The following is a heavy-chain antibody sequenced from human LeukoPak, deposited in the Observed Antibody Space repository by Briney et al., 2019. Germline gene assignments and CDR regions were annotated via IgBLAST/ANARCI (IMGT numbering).Heavy chain of an antibody. J-gene: IGHJ4*02. CDR3: AKDWGNKFASGSSYLDS. CDR2: IKEDGGEK. CDR1: GFIFSSYW. Sequence: GGSLRLSCAASGFIFSSYWMTWVRQAPGKGLEWVAYIKEDGGEKYYVDSAKGRFTISRDNYKETLYLQMNGLRPEDTAVYFCAKDWGNKFASGSSYLDSWGQGTLVTVSS. D-gene: IGHD3-10*01. V-gene: IGHV3-7*01.